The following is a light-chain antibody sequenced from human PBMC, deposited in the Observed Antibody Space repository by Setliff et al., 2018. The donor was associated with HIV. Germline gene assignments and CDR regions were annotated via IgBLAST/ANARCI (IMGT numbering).Light chain of an antibody. V-gene: IGLV3-21*04. CDR1: NIGSKT. CDR2: YDS. J-gene: IGLJ1*01. CDR3: QVWDSTTDHSL. Sequence: SYELTQPPSVSVAPGKTARITCGGDNIGSKTVHWYQQKPGQAPIVVIYYDSDRPSGIPERFSGSNSGNTATLTISRVEAGDEADYYCQVWDSTTDHSLLGTGTKV.